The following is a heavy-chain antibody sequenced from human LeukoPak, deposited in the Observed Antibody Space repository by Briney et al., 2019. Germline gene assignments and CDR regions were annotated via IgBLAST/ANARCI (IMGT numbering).Heavy chain of an antibody. CDR3: ARDLRVTRYNWNFGLFDY. D-gene: IGHD1-7*01. CDR1: GFTFSSYA. V-gene: IGHV3-30-3*01. CDR2: ISYDGSNK. J-gene: IGHJ4*02. Sequence: GGSLRLSCAASGFTFSSYAMHWVRQAPGKGLEWVAVISYDGSNKYYADSVKGRFTISRDNSKNTLYLQMNSLRAEDTAVYYCARDLRVTRYNWNFGLFDYWGQGTLVTVSS.